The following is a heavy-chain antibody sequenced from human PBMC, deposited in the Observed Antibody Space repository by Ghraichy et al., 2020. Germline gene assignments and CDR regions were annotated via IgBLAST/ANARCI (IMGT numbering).Heavy chain of an antibody. Sequence: GGSLRLSCAASGFTFSSYGMHWVRQAPGKGLEWVAVISYDGSNKYYADSVKGRFTISRDNSKNTLYLQMNSLRAEDTAVYYCAKDSFLGIDYWGQGTLVTVSS. CDR3: AKDSFLGIDY. CDR2: ISYDGSNK. CDR1: GFTFSSYG. D-gene: IGHD2/OR15-2a*01. J-gene: IGHJ4*02. V-gene: IGHV3-30*18.